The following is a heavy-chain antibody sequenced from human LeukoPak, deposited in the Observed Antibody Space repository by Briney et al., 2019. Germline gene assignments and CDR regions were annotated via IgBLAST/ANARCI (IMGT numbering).Heavy chain of an antibody. CDR2: ISGSGGTP. D-gene: IGHD6-19*01. V-gene: IGHV3-23*01. J-gene: IGHJ4*02. CDR3: SKENLYGSSFDY. CDR1: GFTFSSFA. Sequence: PGGSLRLSCAASGFTFSSFAMSWVRQAPGKGPEWVSTISGSGGTPYYADSVKGRFTISRDNSKNTLFLQMNSLRAEDTAIYYCSKENLYGSSFDYWGQGTLVTVSS.